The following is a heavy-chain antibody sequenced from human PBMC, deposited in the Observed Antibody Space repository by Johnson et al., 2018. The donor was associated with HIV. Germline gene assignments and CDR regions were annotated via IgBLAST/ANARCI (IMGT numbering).Heavy chain of an antibody. Sequence: QVHLVESGGGVVQPGGSLRLSCAASGFSFSNYAMHWVRLAPGKGLQWVAVISYDASNKYYADSVRGRFTISRDISKNTLYLQMNSLRAEDTAVYYCAKDGPDTSLYADAFDIWGQGTMVTVSS. D-gene: IGHD2-8*01. J-gene: IGHJ3*02. CDR2: ISYDASNK. V-gene: IGHV3-30-3*02. CDR3: AKDGPDTSLYADAFDI. CDR1: GFSFSNYA.